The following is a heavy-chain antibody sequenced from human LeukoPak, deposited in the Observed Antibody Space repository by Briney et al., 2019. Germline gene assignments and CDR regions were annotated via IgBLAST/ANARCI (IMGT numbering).Heavy chain of an antibody. CDR2: IKEDGSEK. J-gene: IGHJ6*03. D-gene: IGHD3-10*01. CDR1: ALTVGTSW. V-gene: IGHV3-7*03. Sequence: GGSLRLSYAPSALTVGTSWTGWGRQAPGKGLEWVANIKEDGSEKYYVDSVKGRFTISIDNAKNSLYLELNSLRAEDTAMYYYYSSVAFEYYCYYIDVWGKGTMVTVSS. CDR3: YSSVAFEYYCYYIDV.